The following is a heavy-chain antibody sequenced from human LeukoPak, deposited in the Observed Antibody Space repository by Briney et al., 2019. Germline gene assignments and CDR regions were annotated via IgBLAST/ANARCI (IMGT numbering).Heavy chain of an antibody. CDR3: ARVFNWGSYYYDSSGFPSFDY. CDR2: ISSSSSYI. V-gene: IGHV3-21*01. CDR1: GFTFSSYS. Sequence: GGSLRLSCAASGFTFSSYSMNWVRQAPGKGLEWVPSISSSSSYIYYADSVKGRFTISRDNAKNSLYLQMNSLRAEDTAVYYCARVFNWGSYYYDSSGFPSFDYWGQGTLVTVSS. D-gene: IGHD3-22*01. J-gene: IGHJ4*02.